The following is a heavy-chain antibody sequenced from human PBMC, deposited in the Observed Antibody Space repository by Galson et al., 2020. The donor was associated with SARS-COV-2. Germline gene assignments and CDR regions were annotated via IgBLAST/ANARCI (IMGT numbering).Heavy chain of an antibody. J-gene: IGHJ6*02. Sequence: SETLSLTCTVSGGSISSYYWSWIRKPPGKRLEWIWYIYYSGGTNYNPSLKSPVTXXXXXXXXQFSLKLGSVPAADTAVYYCARGRMGPFLVWASILTTLDLTYYGMDVWGQGTTVTVSS. V-gene: IGHV4-59*01. D-gene: IGHD3-3*02. CDR1: GGSISSYY. CDR2: IYYSGGT. CDR3: ARGRMGPFLVWASILTTLDLTYYGMDV.